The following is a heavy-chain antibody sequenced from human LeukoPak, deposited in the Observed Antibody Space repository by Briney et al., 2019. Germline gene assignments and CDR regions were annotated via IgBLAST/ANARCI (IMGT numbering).Heavy chain of an antibody. D-gene: IGHD3-9*01. CDR3: ARGRGAVLRYFDQGHYFDY. V-gene: IGHV4-59*01. J-gene: IGHJ4*02. Sequence: KTSETLSLTCTVSGGSISSYYWSWIRQPPGKGLEWIGYIYYSGSTNYNPSLKSRVAISVDTSKNQFSLKLSSVTAADTAVYYCARGRGAVLRYFDQGHYFDYWGQGTLVTVSS. CDR1: GGSISSYY. CDR2: IYYSGST.